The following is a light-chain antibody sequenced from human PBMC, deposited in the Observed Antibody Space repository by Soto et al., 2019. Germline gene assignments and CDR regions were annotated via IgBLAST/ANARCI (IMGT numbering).Light chain of an antibody. CDR1: QSISSS. V-gene: IGKV1-5*03. CDR2: HVS. J-gene: IGKJ1*01. Sequence: DIQMTQSPSTLSASVGDRVTVTCRASQSISSSLAWFQQKPGKAPKLLLYHVSRLNSGVSSPVIGSGSGTEFTLTISSLQPDDFATYYCQQYDTHFWTFGQGTKVEIK. CDR3: QQYDTHFWT.